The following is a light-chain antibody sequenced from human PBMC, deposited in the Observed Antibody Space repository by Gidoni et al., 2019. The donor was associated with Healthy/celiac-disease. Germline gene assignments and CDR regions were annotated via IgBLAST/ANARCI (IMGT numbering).Light chain of an antibody. CDR3: AAWDDSLNGYV. CDR1: SSNIGSNT. V-gene: IGLV1-44*01. J-gene: IGLJ1*01. Sequence: QSVLTHPPSASGTPGQRVTIYCSGSSSNIGSNTVNWYQQLPGTAPKLLIYSYNQRPSGVPDRFSGSKSGTSASLAISGLQSEDEADYYCAAWDDSLNGYVFGTGTKVTVL. CDR2: SYN.